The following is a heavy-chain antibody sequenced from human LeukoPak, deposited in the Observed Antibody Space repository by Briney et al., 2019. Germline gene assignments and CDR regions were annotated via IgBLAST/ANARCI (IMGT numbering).Heavy chain of an antibody. CDR1: GFTFSSYW. CDR3: ARRTVVGTLDY. D-gene: IGHD6-13*01. Sequence: GGSLRLSCAASGFTFSSYWMHWVRQAPGKGLVWVSRINGDGSSASYADSVKGRFTISRDNAKNTLYLQMNSLRAEDTAVYYCARRTVVGTLDYWGQGTLVTVSS. J-gene: IGHJ4*02. V-gene: IGHV3-74*01. CDR2: INGDGSSA.